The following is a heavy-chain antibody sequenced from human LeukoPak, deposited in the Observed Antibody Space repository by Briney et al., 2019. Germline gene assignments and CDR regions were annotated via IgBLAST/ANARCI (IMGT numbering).Heavy chain of an antibody. CDR1: GGSFSGYY. CDR3: ARELVSSSCYFDY. D-gene: IGHD6-13*01. CDR2: INHSGST. Sequence: SETLSLICAVYGGSFSGYYWSWIRQPPGKGLEWIGEINHSGSTNYNPSLKSRVTISVDTSKNQFSLKLSSVTAADTAVYYCARELVSSSCYFDYWGQGTLVTVSS. V-gene: IGHV4-34*01. J-gene: IGHJ4*02.